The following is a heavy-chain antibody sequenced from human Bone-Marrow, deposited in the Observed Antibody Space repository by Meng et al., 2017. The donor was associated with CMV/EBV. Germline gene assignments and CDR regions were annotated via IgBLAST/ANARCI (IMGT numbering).Heavy chain of an antibody. CDR1: GYTFTSYY. D-gene: IGHD6-13*01. Sequence: ASVKVSCKASGYTFTSYYMHWVRQAPGQGLEWMGIINPSGGSTSYAQKFQGRVTMTRDTSTSTVYMELSSLRSEDTAVYYCARVQGYCRSQQLVREDCYYYHYGMDVWGQGTTVTVSS. V-gene: IGHV1-46*01. CDR3: ARVQGYCRSQQLVREDCYYYHYGMDV. CDR2: INPSGGST. J-gene: IGHJ6*02.